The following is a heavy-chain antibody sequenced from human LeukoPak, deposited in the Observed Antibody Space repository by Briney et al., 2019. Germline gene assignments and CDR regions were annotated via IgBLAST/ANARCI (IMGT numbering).Heavy chain of an antibody. CDR2: MNPNSGNT. V-gene: IGHV1-8*03. J-gene: IGHJ5*02. CDR3: ARGRYCSSTSCYRVDWFDP. CDR1: GYTFTSYD. Sequence: ASVKVSCKASGYTFTSYDINWVRQATGQGLEWMGWMNPNSGNTGYAQKFQGRVTITRNTSISTAYMELSSLRSEDTAVYYCARGRYCSSTSCYRVDWFDPWGQGTLVTVSS. D-gene: IGHD2-2*01.